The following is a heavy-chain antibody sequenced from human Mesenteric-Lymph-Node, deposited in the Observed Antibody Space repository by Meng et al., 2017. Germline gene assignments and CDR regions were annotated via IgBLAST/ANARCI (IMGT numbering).Heavy chain of an antibody. J-gene: IGHJ4*02. CDR3: ARDDYYDSSGYYYYFDY. D-gene: IGHD3-22*01. CDR1: GGSFSGYY. V-gene: IGHV4-34*01. Sequence: SETLSLTCAVYGGSFSGYYWSWIRQPPGKGLEWIGEINHSGSTNYNPSLKSRVTISVDTSKNQFSLKLSSVTAADTAVYYCARDDYYDSSGYYYYFDYWGQGTLVTVSS. CDR2: INHSGST.